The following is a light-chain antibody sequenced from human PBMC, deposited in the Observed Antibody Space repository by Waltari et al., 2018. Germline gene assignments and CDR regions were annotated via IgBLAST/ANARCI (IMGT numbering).Light chain of an antibody. CDR1: QSVLYSSNSKNY. CDR3: QQYYSFPST. Sequence: DIVMTQSPDSLAVSLGERATINCKSSQSVLYSSNSKNYLAWYQQKPGQPPKLLIYWASTRESGVPDRFSGSGSGTDFTLAISSLQAEDVAVYCCQQYYSFPSTFGQGTKVEIK. V-gene: IGKV4-1*01. J-gene: IGKJ1*01. CDR2: WAS.